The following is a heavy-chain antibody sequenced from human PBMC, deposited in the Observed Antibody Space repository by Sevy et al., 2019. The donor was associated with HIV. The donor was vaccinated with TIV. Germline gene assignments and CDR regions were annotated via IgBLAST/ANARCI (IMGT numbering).Heavy chain of an antibody. CDR2: ISSSGSTI. J-gene: IGHJ4*02. CDR3: ARDCSGGSCYWEGFDY. Sequence: GGSLRLSCAASGFTFSDYYMSWIRQAPGKGLEWVSYISSSGSTIYYADSVKGRFTISRDNAKNSLYLQMNSLRAEDTAVYYCARDCSGGSCYWEGFDYWGQGTLVTVSS. CDR1: GFTFSDYY. D-gene: IGHD2-15*01. V-gene: IGHV3-11*01.